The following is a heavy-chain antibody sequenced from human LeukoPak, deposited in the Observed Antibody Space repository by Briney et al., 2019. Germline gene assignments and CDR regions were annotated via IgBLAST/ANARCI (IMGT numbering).Heavy chain of an antibody. CDR3: ARAVGATDTHFDY. J-gene: IGHJ4*02. D-gene: IGHD1-26*01. Sequence: GGSLRLSCAASGFTFSSYAMIWVRQAPGKGLEWVATISGSGSYTYYADSVKGRFTISRDNSKNTLYPQMNSLRAEDTAVYYCARAVGATDTHFDYWGQGTLVTVSS. V-gene: IGHV3-23*01. CDR1: GFTFSSYA. CDR2: ISGSGSYT.